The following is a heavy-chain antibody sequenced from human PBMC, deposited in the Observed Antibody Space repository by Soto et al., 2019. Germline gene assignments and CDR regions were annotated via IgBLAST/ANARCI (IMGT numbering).Heavy chain of an antibody. J-gene: IGHJ4*02. CDR1: GGSISSSSYY. CDR2: IYYSGST. V-gene: IGHV4-39*01. D-gene: IGHD6-25*01. CDR3: ARNRGPRLHSPGYFDY. Sequence: PSETLSLTCTVSGGSISSSSYYWGWIRQPPGKGLEWIGSIYYSGSTYYNPSLKSRVTISVDTSKNQFSLKLSSVTAADTAVYYCARNRGPRLHSPGYFDYWGQGTLVTVSS.